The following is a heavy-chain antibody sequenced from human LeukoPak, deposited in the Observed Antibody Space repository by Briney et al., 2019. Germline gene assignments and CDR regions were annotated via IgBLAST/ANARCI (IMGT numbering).Heavy chain of an antibody. Sequence: SETLSLTCTVSGGSISSYYWSWVRQPPGKGLEWIGYIYYSGSTNYNPSLKSRVTISVDTSKNQFSLKLSSVTAADTAVYYCARGDGLHFFDYWAREPWSPSPQ. CDR2: IYYSGST. D-gene: IGHD4-17*01. CDR1: GGSISSYY. CDR3: ARGDGLHFFDY. V-gene: IGHV4-59*01. J-gene: IGHJ4*02.